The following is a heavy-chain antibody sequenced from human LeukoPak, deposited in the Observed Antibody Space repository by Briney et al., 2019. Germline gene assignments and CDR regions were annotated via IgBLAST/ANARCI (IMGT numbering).Heavy chain of an antibody. CDR2: ISSSSDNI. V-gene: IGHV3-48*04. CDR3: ARLPRAH. D-gene: IGHD3-10*01. Sequence: GGSLRLSCAASGFTFSTYSMNWVRQTPGKGLEWVSYISSSSDNIYYADSVKGRFTISRDNAKNTLYLQMNSLRAEDTAVYYCARLPRAHWGQGTLVTVSS. J-gene: IGHJ4*02. CDR1: GFTFSTYS.